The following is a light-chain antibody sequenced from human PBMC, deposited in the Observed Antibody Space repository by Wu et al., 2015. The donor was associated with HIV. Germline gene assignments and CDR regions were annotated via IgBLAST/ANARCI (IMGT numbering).Light chain of an antibody. Sequence: GERATLSCRASQSVSSTYLAWYQQKPGQAPRLLIYGTSNRATGIPDRFSGSESGTDFTLTISRLEPEDFAVYYCQQYGTSPRSFGQGTKLELK. CDR2: GTS. V-gene: IGKV3-20*01. CDR1: QSVSSTY. J-gene: IGKJ2*03. CDR3: QQYGTSPRS.